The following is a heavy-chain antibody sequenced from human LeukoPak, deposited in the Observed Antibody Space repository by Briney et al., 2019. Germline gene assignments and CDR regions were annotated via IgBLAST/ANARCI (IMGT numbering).Heavy chain of an antibody. J-gene: IGHJ4*02. CDR1: VGSFSNYA. D-gene: IGHD6-13*01. V-gene: IGHV1-69*04. Sequence: VASVKVSCKASVGSFSNYAISWVRQAPGQGLEWMGRIMPMFGITKYPQKFQGRVTITADKSTNTVYMELSSLRSEDTAVYYCARRQQLDYWGQGTLVTVSS. CDR3: ARRQQLDY. CDR2: IMPMFGIT.